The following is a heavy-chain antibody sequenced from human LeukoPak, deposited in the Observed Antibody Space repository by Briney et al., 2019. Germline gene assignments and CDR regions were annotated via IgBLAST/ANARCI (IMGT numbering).Heavy chain of an antibody. D-gene: IGHD3-10*01. J-gene: IGHJ4*02. Sequence: GGSLRPSCAASGFTFSSYSMNWVRQAPGKGLEWVSSISSSSSYIYYADSVKGRFTISRDNAKNSLYLQMNSLRAEDTAVYYCARAESDVLLWFGDFPYYFDYWGQGTLVTVSS. CDR2: ISSSSSYI. CDR1: GFTFSSYS. V-gene: IGHV3-21*01. CDR3: ARAESDVLLWFGDFPYYFDY.